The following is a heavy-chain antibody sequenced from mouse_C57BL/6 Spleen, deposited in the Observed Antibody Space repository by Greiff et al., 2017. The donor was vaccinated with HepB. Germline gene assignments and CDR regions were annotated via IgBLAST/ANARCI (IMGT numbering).Heavy chain of an antibody. CDR1: GYTFTSYW. J-gene: IGHJ2*01. CDR3: AIPFYYYGSLDY. D-gene: IGHD1-1*01. Sequence: VQLQQPGAELVKPGASVKMSCKASGYTFTSYWITWVKQRPGQGLEWIGDIYPGSGSTNYNEKFKSKATLTVDTSSSTAYMQLSSLTSEDSAVYYCAIPFYYYGSLDYWGQGTTLTVSS. CDR2: IYPGSGST. V-gene: IGHV1-55*01.